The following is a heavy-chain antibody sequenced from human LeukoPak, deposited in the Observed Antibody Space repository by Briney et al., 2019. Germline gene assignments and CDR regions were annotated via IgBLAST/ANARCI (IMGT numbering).Heavy chain of an antibody. D-gene: IGHD3-16*01. Sequence: SQTLSLTCAISGDSVSSNSAAWNWIRQSPSRGLEWLGRTYYRSKWYNDYAVSVKSRITINPDTSKSQFSLQLNSVTPEDTAVYYCARADGYDYVWGSHTPYAFDIWGQGTMVTVSS. CDR1: GDSVSSNSAA. J-gene: IGHJ3*02. CDR3: ARADGYDYVWGSHTPYAFDI. CDR2: TYYRSKWYN. V-gene: IGHV6-1*01.